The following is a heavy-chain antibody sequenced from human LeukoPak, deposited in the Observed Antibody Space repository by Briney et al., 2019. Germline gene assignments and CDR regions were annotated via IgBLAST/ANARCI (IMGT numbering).Heavy chain of an antibody. J-gene: IGHJ6*03. CDR3: ARDNGGTAMAYYYYYMDV. V-gene: IGHV1-46*01. CDR2: INPTGGST. D-gene: IGHD5-18*01. Sequence: EASVKVSCKASGYTFTSYYMHWVRQAPGQGLEWMGLINPTGGSTGYAQKFQGRVTMTRNTSISTAYMELSSLRSEDTAVYYCARDNGGTAMAYYYYYMDVWGKGTTVIISS. CDR1: GYTFTSYY.